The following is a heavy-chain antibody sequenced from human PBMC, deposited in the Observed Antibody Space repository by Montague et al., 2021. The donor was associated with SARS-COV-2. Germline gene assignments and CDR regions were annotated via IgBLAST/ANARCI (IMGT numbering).Heavy chain of an antibody. Sequence: SETLSLTCAVCGGSFSGYYWSWIRQPPGKGLEWIGEINHSGSTNYNPSLKSRVTISVDTSKNQFSLKLSSVTAAGTAVYYCARVRAVPAAMRIFSLGRSYYGMDVWGQGTTVTVSS. J-gene: IGHJ6*02. D-gene: IGHD2-2*01. V-gene: IGHV4-34*01. CDR1: GGSFSGYY. CDR3: ARVRAVPAAMRIFSLGRSYYGMDV. CDR2: INHSGST.